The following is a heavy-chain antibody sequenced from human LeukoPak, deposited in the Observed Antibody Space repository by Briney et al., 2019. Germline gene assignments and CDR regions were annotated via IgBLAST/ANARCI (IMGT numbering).Heavy chain of an antibody. CDR1: GGSFSGYY. CDR2: INHSGST. D-gene: IGHD3-10*01. V-gene: IGHV4-34*01. Sequence: PSETLSLTCAVYGGSFSGYYWSWIRQPPGKGLEWIGEINHSGSTNYNPSLKSRVTISVDTSKNQFSLKLSSVTAADTAVYYCASNYGSGSYYHYNWFDPWGQGTLVTVS. J-gene: IGHJ5*02. CDR3: ASNYGSGSYYHYNWFDP.